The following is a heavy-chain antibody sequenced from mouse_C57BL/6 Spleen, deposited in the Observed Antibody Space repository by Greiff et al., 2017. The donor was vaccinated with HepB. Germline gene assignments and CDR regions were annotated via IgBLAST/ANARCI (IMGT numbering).Heavy chain of an antibody. D-gene: IGHD1-1*01. CDR1: GYTFTSYW. J-gene: IGHJ4*01. Sequence: QVQLKQPGAELVMPGASVKLSCKASGYTFTSYWMHWVKQRPGQGLEWIGEIDPSDSYTNYNQKFKGKSTLTVDKSSSTAYMQLSSLTSEDSAVYYCARRYYEDYYAMDYWGQGTSVTVSS. V-gene: IGHV1-69*01. CDR2: IDPSDSYT. CDR3: ARRYYEDYYAMDY.